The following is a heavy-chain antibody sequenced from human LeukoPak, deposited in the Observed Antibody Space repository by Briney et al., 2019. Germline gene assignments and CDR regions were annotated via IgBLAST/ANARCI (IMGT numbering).Heavy chain of an antibody. D-gene: IGHD3-9*01. CDR1: GGSFSGYY. V-gene: IGHV4-34*01. CDR3: ARGLYYDILTGLRWFDP. Sequence: PSETLSLTCAVYGGSFSGYYWSWIRQPPGKGLEWIGEINHSGSTNYNPSLKSRVTISVDTSKNQFSLKLSSVTAADTAVYYCARGLYYDILTGLRWFDPWGQGTLVTVSS. CDR2: INHSGST. J-gene: IGHJ5*02.